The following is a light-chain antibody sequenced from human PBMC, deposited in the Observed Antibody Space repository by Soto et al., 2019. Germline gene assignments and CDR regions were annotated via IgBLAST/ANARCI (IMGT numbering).Light chain of an antibody. J-gene: IGKJ4*01. CDR1: QSVGSN. V-gene: IGKV3-15*01. Sequence: EIVMTQSPATLSVSPGERVTLSCRASQSVGSNLAWYQQKPGLAPRVLIYDASTRATVIPARFSGSGSGTEFTLTISRLQSEDFAVYYCQQYDNWPLTFGGGTKVDIK. CDR2: DAS. CDR3: QQYDNWPLT.